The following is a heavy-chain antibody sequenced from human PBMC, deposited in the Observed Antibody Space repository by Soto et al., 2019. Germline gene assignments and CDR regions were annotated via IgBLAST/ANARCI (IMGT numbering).Heavy chain of an antibody. J-gene: IGHJ6*02. CDR3: ARAGAAAGFYGMDV. D-gene: IGHD6-13*01. CDR1: GYNFSTYD. V-gene: IGHV1-69*13. CDR2: IIPIFGTA. Sequence: SVKVSCKTSGYNFSTYDISWVRQAPGQGLEWMGGIIPIFGTANYAQKFQGRVTITADESTSTAYMELSSLRSEDTAVYYCARAGAAAGFYGMDVWGQGTTVTVSS.